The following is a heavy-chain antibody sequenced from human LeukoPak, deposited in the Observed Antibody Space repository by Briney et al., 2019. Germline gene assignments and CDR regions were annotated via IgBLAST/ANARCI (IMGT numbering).Heavy chain of an antibody. V-gene: IGHV1-18*01. CDR3: ARDRSSSDY. CDR2: ISAYNGKT. D-gene: IGHD6-13*01. J-gene: IGHJ4*02. CDR1: GYTFINYG. Sequence: ASVKVSCKASGYTFINYGISWVRQAPGQGLEWMGWISAYNGKTDYAQKFQGRVTVTTDTSTSTVYMELKSLRFDDTAAYYCARDRSSSDYWGQGTLITVSS.